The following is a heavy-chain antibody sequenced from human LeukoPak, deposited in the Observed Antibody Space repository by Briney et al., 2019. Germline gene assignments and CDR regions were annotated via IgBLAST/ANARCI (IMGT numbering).Heavy chain of an antibody. J-gene: IGHJ4*02. CDR2: ISSSSSTI. Sequence: GGSLRLACAASGFTFNKYSMNWVRQAPGKGLEWVSYISSSSSTIYYADSVKGRFTISRDNAKNSLYLQMNSLRAEDTAVYYCAREAPRWYYDSSGLYYFDYWGQGTLVTVSS. V-gene: IGHV3-48*01. D-gene: IGHD3-22*01. CDR1: GFTFNKYS. CDR3: AREAPRWYYDSSGLYYFDY.